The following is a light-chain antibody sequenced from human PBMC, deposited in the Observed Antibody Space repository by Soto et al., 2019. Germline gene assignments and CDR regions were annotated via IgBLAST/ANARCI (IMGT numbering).Light chain of an antibody. CDR3: QQSYSALPLT. CDR1: ENINSY. CDR2: VAS. J-gene: IGKJ4*01. Sequence: DIQMTQSPSSLSASVGDRVSITCRASENINSYLNWYQQKPGKAPKLLIYVASTLQSGVPSRFSGSGSGTEFTLTISSLQPEDFVTYYCQQSYSALPLTFGGGTKVEIK. V-gene: IGKV1-39*01.